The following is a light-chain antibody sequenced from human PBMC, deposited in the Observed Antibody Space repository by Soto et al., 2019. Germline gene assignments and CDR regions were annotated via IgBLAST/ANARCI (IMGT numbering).Light chain of an antibody. CDR3: SSYTTSTPYV. V-gene: IGLV2-14*01. Sequence: QSVLTQPASVSGSPGQSITISCTGTSSDVGVYNYVSWYQQHPGKAPQFIIYEVSNRPSGVSDRFSGSKSGNTASLTISGLQAEDEADYYCSSYTTSTPYVFGTGTKLTVL. CDR1: SSDVGVYNY. CDR2: EVS. J-gene: IGLJ1*01.